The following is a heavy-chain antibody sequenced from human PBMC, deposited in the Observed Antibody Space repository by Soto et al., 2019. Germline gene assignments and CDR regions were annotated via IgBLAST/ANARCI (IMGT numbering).Heavy chain of an antibody. V-gene: IGHV3-48*03. CDR2: ISSSGSTI. J-gene: IGHJ3*02. Sequence: EVQLVESGGGLVQPGGSLRLSCAASGFTFSSYEMNWVRQAPGKGLEWVSYISSSGSTIYYADSVKGRFTISRDNAKNSLYLQMNSLRAEDTAVYYCARARVDPNYYDSSGYYGDAFDIWGQGTMVTVSS. D-gene: IGHD3-22*01. CDR1: GFTFSSYE. CDR3: ARARVDPNYYDSSGYYGDAFDI.